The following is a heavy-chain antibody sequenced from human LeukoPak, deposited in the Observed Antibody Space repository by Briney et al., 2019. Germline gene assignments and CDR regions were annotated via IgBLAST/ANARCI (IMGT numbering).Heavy chain of an antibody. Sequence: PGGSLRLSCAASGFTFSSYSMNWVRQAPGKGLEWVSSISSSSSYIYYADSVKGRFTISRDNAKNSLYLQMNSLRAEDTAVYYCARRSDCSSTSCPFDYWGQGTLVTVSS. J-gene: IGHJ4*02. D-gene: IGHD2-2*01. CDR3: ARRSDCSSTSCPFDY. CDR2: ISSSSSYI. V-gene: IGHV3-21*01. CDR1: GFTFSSYS.